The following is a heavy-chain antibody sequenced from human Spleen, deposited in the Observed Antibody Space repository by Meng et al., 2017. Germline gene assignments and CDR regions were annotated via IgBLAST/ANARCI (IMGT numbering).Heavy chain of an antibody. J-gene: IGHJ4*02. CDR2: INPKSGDT. Sequence: QGRLVQSGVGVKKPGASVKVSCKASGYTFPDYWLHWVRRAPGQGLEWMGRINPKSGDTHYAQRFQGRVTMTGDTSISTAYMELSGLRSDDTAMYYCARDEDISAAGKLFGDYWGQGTLVTVSS. CDR3: ARDEDISAAGKLFGDY. CDR1: GYTFPDYW. D-gene: IGHD6-13*01. V-gene: IGHV1-2*06.